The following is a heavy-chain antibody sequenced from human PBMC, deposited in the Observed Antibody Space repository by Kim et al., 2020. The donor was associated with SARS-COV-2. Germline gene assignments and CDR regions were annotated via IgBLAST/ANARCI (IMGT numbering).Heavy chain of an antibody. CDR1: GGSSSNDY. Sequence: SETLSLTCTVSGGSSSNDYWNWIRQPPGKGLEWIGYVSNSGNTNHNPSFRSRVTISIDKFKNQISLKLNSVSAADTAVYYCAGGINAYYFDFWGQGTLVTVSS. CDR2: VSNSGNT. J-gene: IGHJ4*02. D-gene: IGHD2-15*01. V-gene: IGHV4-59*01. CDR3: AGGINAYYFDF.